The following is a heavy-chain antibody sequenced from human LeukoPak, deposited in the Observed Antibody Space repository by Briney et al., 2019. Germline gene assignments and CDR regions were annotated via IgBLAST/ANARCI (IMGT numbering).Heavy chain of an antibody. CDR3: ARNGATRRAYFDY. Sequence: SETLSLTCAVSGDSISSGDNFWGWVRQPPGKGLECIGNIYYGGTTYYNPSLKSRVTISLDTSKNEFSLKLTSVTAADTAVYYCARNGATRRAYFDYWGQGTLVTVSS. J-gene: IGHJ4*02. CDR1: GDSISSGDNF. V-gene: IGHV4-39*01. CDR2: IYYGGTT. D-gene: IGHD6-6*01.